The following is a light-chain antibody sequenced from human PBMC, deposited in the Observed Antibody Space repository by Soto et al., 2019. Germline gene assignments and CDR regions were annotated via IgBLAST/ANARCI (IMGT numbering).Light chain of an antibody. CDR1: QDISSH. Sequence: DIQLTQSPSFLSASVGDRVTITCRASQDISSHLAWYLQKPGKAPKLLIYAASTLQSGVPSGFGGSGSGTEFTLTITSLQPEDFATYYCQQVKTYPLTFGGGTKVEIK. CDR2: AAS. V-gene: IGKV1-9*01. J-gene: IGKJ4*01. CDR3: QQVKTYPLT.